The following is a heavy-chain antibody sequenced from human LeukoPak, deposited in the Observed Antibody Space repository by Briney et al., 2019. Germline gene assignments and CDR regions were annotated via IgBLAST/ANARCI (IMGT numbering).Heavy chain of an antibody. Sequence: GGSLRLSCAASGFTFSSYAMSWVRQAPGKGLEWVSAISGSGGSTYYADSVKGRFTISRDNSKNTLYLQMNSLRSEDTAVYYCARAPYSSSWYLGYYYYYMDVWGKGTTVTVSS. J-gene: IGHJ6*03. V-gene: IGHV3-23*01. D-gene: IGHD6-13*01. CDR3: ARAPYSSSWYLGYYYYYMDV. CDR1: GFTFSSYA. CDR2: ISGSGGST.